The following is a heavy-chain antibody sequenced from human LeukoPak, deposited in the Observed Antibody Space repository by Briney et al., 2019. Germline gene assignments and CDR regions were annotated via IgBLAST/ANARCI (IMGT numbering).Heavy chain of an antibody. J-gene: IGHJ3*01. CDR3: AKVGPNYYYDSSGYYLLGAFDV. CDR1: GFTFSSYA. V-gene: IGHV3-23*01. CDR2: ISGSGSST. Sequence: GGSLRLSCAASGFTFSSYAMSWVRQAPGKGLEWVSAISGSGSSTYYADSVKGRFTISRDNSKNTLYLQMNSLRAEDTAVYYCAKVGPNYYYDSSGYYLLGAFDVWGQGTMVTVSS. D-gene: IGHD3-22*01.